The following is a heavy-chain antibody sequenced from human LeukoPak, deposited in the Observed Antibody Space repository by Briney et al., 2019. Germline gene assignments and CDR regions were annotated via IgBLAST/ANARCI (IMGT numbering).Heavy chain of an antibody. V-gene: IGHV1-46*01. CDR3: ARGELPARSWFDP. J-gene: IGHJ5*02. Sequence: ASVKVSCKASGYTFTSYYMNWVRQAPGQGLEWMGIINPSSGRTTYAQKFQGRVTMTRDTSTSTVYMELTSLRSEDTAVFYCARGELPARSWFDPWGQGTLVTVSS. D-gene: IGHD1-1*01. CDR2: INPSSGRT. CDR1: GYTFTSYY.